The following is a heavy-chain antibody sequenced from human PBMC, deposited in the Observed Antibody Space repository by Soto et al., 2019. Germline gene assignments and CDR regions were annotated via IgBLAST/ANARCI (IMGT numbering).Heavy chain of an antibody. V-gene: IGHV4-4*02. J-gene: IGHJ5*02. Sequence: SETLSLTCAVSGGSISSSNWWSWVRQPPGKGLEWIGEIYHSGSTNYNPSLKSRVTISVDKSKNQFSLKLSSVTAADTAVYYCARASITMFRGVMGKWFDPWGQGTLVPVSS. CDR3: ARASITMFRGVMGKWFDP. CDR1: GGSISSSNW. CDR2: IYHSGST. D-gene: IGHD3-10*01.